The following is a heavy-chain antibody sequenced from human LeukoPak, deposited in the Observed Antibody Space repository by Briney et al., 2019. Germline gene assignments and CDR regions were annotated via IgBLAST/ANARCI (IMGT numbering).Heavy chain of an antibody. Sequence: SQTLSLTCALSGDSVSSNSAAWNWIRQSPSRGLEWLGRTYYRSKWYNDYAVSVKSRITINPDTSKNQFSLQLNSVTPEDTAVYYCARDHYCSGGSCYWFDPWGQGTLVTVSS. CDR2: TYYRSKWYN. CDR3: ARDHYCSGGSCYWFDP. CDR1: GDSVSSNSAA. D-gene: IGHD2-15*01. J-gene: IGHJ5*02. V-gene: IGHV6-1*01.